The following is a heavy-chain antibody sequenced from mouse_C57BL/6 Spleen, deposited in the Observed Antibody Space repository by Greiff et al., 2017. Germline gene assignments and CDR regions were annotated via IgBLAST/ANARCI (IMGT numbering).Heavy chain of an antibody. D-gene: IGHD4-1*01. CDR1: GFTFSDYY. J-gene: IGHJ2*01. CDR2: INYDGSST. CDR3: ARDEGTGFDY. V-gene: IGHV5-16*01. Sequence: DVMLVESEGGLVQPGSSMKLSCTASGFTFSDYYMAWVRQVPEKGLEWVANINYDGSSTYYLDSLKSRFIISRDNAKNILYLQMSSLKSEDTATYYCARDEGTGFDYWGQGTTLTVSS.